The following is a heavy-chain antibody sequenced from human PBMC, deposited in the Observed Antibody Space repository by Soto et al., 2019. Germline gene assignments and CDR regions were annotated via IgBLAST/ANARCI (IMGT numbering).Heavy chain of an antibody. Sequence: PSETLSLTCTVSGGSISSYYWSWIRQPPGKGLEWIGYIYYSGSTNYNPSLKSRVTISVDTSKNQFSLKLSSVTAADTAVYYCARGCSSTSCNAGLDYWGQGTLVTVSS. D-gene: IGHD2-2*01. V-gene: IGHV4-59*08. CDR1: GGSISSYY. J-gene: IGHJ4*02. CDR2: IYYSGST. CDR3: ARGCSSTSCNAGLDY.